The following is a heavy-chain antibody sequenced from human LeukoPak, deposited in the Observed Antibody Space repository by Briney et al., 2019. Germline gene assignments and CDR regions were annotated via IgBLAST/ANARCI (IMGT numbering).Heavy chain of an antibody. J-gene: IGHJ4*02. D-gene: IGHD6-13*01. CDR2: INHSGST. CDR1: GGSFSGYY. CDR3: AGGIAAPPGPYYFDY. V-gene: IGHV4-34*01. Sequence: PSETLSLTCAVYGGSFSGYYWSWIRQPPGRGLEWIGEINHSGSTNYNPSLKSRVTISVDTSKNQFSLKLSSVTAADTAVYYCAGGIAAPPGPYYFDYWGRGTLVTVSS.